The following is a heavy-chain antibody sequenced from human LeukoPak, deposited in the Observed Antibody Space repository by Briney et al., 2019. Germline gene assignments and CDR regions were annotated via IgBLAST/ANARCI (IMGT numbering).Heavy chain of an antibody. Sequence: ASVKVSCKASGGTFSSYAISWVRQAPGQGLEWMGGIIPIFGTANYAQKFQGRVTITTDESTSTAYMELSSLRSEDTAVYYCARSRCCSSTSCPLGYWGQGTLVTVSS. CDR2: IIPIFGTA. CDR3: ARSRCCSSTSCPLGY. D-gene: IGHD2-2*01. J-gene: IGHJ4*02. CDR1: GGTFSSYA. V-gene: IGHV1-69*05.